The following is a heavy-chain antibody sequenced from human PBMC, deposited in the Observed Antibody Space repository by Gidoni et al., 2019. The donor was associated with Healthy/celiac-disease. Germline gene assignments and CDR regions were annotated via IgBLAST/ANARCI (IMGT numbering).Heavy chain of an antibody. CDR1: GGTLRSYA. D-gene: IGHD6-13*01. CDR3: ARGTKSRIAADVTLNWFDP. J-gene: IGHJ5*02. V-gene: IGHV1-69*01. Sequence: VQLVQSGAEGKKPGSSVTVSCKASGGTLRSYAISWVRQATGQGLEWMGGSIPIFGTVNDAQKFKGRVTITADESTSTAYMELSSLRSEDTDVYYCARGTKSRIAADVTLNWFDPWGQGTLVTVSS. CDR2: SIPIFGTV.